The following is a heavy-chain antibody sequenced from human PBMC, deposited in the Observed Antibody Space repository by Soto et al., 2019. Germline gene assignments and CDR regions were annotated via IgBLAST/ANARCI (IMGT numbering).Heavy chain of an antibody. CDR1: GFPFSGSA. Sequence: LSLTCAASGFPFSGSAMHWVRQASGKGLEWVGRIRSKANSYATAYAASVKGRFTISRDDSKNTAYLQMNSLKTEETAVYYCTRQDKYYDILTGYSRDYYYYMDVWGKGTTVTVSS. D-gene: IGHD3-9*01. V-gene: IGHV3-73*01. CDR3: TRQDKYYDILTGYSRDYYYYMDV. CDR2: IRSKANSYAT. J-gene: IGHJ6*03.